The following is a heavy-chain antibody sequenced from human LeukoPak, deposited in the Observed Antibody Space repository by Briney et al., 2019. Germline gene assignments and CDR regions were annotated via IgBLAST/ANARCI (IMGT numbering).Heavy chain of an antibody. J-gene: IGHJ4*02. CDR1: GFPFSSYV. CDR2: IWFDGGKI. D-gene: IGHD6-19*01. CDR3: AKRESSAWVDY. V-gene: IGHV3-33*06. Sequence: GRSLRLSCAASGFPFSSYVMHWLRQAPGKGLEWVAVIWFDGGKIYYADSVKGRFTISRDNSKNTLYLQMNSLRAEDTAVYYCAKRESSAWVDYWGQGTLVTVSS.